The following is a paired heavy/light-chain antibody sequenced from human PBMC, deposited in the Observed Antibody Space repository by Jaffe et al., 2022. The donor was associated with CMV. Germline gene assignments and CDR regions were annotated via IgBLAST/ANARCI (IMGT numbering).Heavy chain of an antibody. CDR1: GSTFSSYE. V-gene: IGHV3-48*03. CDR3: AGGLFNFYYYMDV. D-gene: IGHD3-16*01. CDR2: ISTTGSTI. J-gene: IGHJ6*03. Sequence: EVQLGESGGGLVQPGGSLRLSCAASGSTFSSYEMNWVRQTPGKGLEWVSFISTTGSTIYYADSVKGRFTISRDNAKNSLYLQMNSLRADDTAIYYCAGGLFNFYYYMDVWGKGTTVTVSS.
Light chain of an antibody. CDR3: QAWDSSLHWM. Sequence: SYEVTQPPSVSVSPGQTASITCSGDKLGDKYACWYQQKPGQSPVLLIYQDFKRPSGIPERFSGSKSGNTATLTIAGTQAIDEADYYCQAWDSSLHWMFGGGTKLTVL. CDR1: KLGDKY. CDR2: QDF. J-gene: IGLJ3*02. V-gene: IGLV3-1*01.